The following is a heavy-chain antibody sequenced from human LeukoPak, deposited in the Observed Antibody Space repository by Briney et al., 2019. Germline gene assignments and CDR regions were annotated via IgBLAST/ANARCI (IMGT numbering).Heavy chain of an antibody. D-gene: IGHD2-2*01. CDR3: AREVVGDYYYCIDV. V-gene: IGHV3-7*01. CDR1: GFTFSSYW. CDR2: IKQDGSEK. J-gene: IGHJ6*03. Sequence: GGSLRLSCAASGFTFSSYWMSWGRDAPGKGLEWVAKIKQDGSEKYYVDSVKGRLTISRGNAKKSLYLQMNSLRAEDTAVYYCAREVVGDYYYCIDVWGKGTTVTVSS.